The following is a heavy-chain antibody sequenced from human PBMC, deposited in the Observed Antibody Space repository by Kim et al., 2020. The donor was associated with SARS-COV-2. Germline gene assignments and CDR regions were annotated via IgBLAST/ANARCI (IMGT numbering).Heavy chain of an antibody. CDR2: K. D-gene: IGHD6-19*01. V-gene: IGHV3-33*01. Sequence: KYYADSVKGRFTISRDNSKNTLYLQMNSLRAEDTAVYYCEAVADYYGMDVWGQGTTVTVSS. CDR3: EAVADYYGMDV. J-gene: IGHJ6*02.